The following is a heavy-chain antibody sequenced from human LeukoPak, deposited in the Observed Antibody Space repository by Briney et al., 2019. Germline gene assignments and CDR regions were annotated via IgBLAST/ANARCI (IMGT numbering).Heavy chain of an antibody. CDR2: ISSSGSTI. CDR3: ARDLSSGLIEDAFDI. Sequence: PGGSLRLSCAASGFTFSSYEMNWVRQAPGKGLEWVSYISSSGSTIYYADSVKGRFTISRDNAKNSLYLQMNSLRAEDTAVYYCARDLSSGLIEDAFDIWGQGTMVTVSS. D-gene: IGHD6-19*01. V-gene: IGHV3-48*03. J-gene: IGHJ3*02. CDR1: GFTFSSYE.